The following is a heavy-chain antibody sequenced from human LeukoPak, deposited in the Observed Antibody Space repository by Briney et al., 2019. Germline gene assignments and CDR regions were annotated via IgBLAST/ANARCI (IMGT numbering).Heavy chain of an antibody. CDR1: GFTFSSYA. CDR2: LSYDGSNK. Sequence: PGGSLRLSCAASGFTFSSYAMHWVRQAPGKGLEWVAVLSYDGSNKYYADSVKGRFTISRDYSKNTLYLQMNSLKTEDTAVYYCTTDGPTEVAYWGQGTLVTVSS. J-gene: IGHJ4*02. D-gene: IGHD2-15*01. CDR3: TTDGPTEVAY. V-gene: IGHV3-30-3*01.